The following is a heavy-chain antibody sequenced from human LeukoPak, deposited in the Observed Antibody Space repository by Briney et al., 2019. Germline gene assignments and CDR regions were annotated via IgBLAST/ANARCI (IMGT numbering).Heavy chain of an antibody. V-gene: IGHV1-69*04. CDR1: GYTFSSYG. Sequence: SVKVSCKASGYTFSSYGISWVRQAPGQGLEWMGRIMPFLDVANYAPKFQGRVTLTADKSTSTAYMELSDLKSEDTAVYYCARDHCSGGSCHGGHWGQGTLVTVSS. D-gene: IGHD2-15*01. CDR3: ARDHCSGGSCHGGH. CDR2: IMPFLDVA. J-gene: IGHJ4*02.